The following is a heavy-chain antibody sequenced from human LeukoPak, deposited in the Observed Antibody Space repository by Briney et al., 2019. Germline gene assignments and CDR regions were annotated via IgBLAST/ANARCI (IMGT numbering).Heavy chain of an antibody. V-gene: IGHV4-39*07. D-gene: IGHD2-2*01. CDR3: ARGPRTPSYYMDV. CDR2: IKHSGST. J-gene: IGHJ6*03. CDR1: GGSISSSDYY. Sequence: SETLSLTCTVSGGSISSSDYYWSWISQPPGKVLEWIGEIKHSGSTNYNPSLKSRVTISVDTSKNQFSLKLSSVTAADTAVYYCARGPRTPSYYMDVWGKGTTVTDSS.